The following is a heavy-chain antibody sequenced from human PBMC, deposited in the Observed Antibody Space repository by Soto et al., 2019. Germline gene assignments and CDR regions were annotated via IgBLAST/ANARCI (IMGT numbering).Heavy chain of an antibody. D-gene: IGHD4-17*01. CDR1: GFTFSTYA. CDR3: VRDYGANPIDS. CDR2: ITGSDGRT. J-gene: IGHJ4*02. Sequence: EVQLLESGGDLVQPGGSLRLSCAAPGFTFSTYALSWVRRAPGKGLEWVSGITGSDGRTYYADSVKGRFTVSRDNPKNTLYLQMSSLRTEDTAVYYCVRDYGANPIDSWGQGTLVTVSS. V-gene: IGHV3-23*01.